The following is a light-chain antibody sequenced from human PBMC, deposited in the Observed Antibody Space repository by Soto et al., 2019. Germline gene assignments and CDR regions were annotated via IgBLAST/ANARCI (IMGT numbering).Light chain of an antibody. J-gene: IGLJ2*01. CDR1: ISDIGGYNF. CDR3: SSYTSSSTLGVV. CDR2: DVN. Sequence: QSALTQPASVSGSPGQSITISCTGTISDIGGYNFISWYQHHPGKAPKLVIYDVNNRPSGISYRFSGSKSGNTASLTISGLQAEDEADYYCSSYTSSSTLGVVFGGGTKVTVL. V-gene: IGLV2-14*01.